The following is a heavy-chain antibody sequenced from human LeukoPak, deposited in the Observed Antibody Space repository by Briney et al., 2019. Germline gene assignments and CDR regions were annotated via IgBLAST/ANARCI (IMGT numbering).Heavy chain of an antibody. CDR3: AKDQGSTVVIPDAFDI. J-gene: IGHJ3*02. CDR1: GFTFSSYG. Sequence: GGSLRLSCAASGFTFSSYGMHWVRQAPGKGLEWVAFIRYDGSNKYYADSVKGRFTISRDNSKNTLYLQMNSLRAEDTAVYYCAKDQGSTVVIPDAFDIRGQGTMVTVSS. CDR2: IRYDGSNK. V-gene: IGHV3-30*02. D-gene: IGHD4-23*01.